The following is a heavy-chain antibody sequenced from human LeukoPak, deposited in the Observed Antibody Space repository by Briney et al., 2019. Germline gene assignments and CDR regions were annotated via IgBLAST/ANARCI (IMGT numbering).Heavy chain of an antibody. CDR2: IYYSGST. CDR3: ARGGYYDILTGAMGWFDP. J-gene: IGHJ5*02. Sequence: SETLSLTCTVSGGSISSSSYYWGWIRQPPGKGLEWIGSIYYSGSTYYNPSLKSRVTISVDTSKNQFSLKLSSVAVADTAVYYCARGGYYDILTGAMGWFDPWGQGTLVTVSS. D-gene: IGHD3-9*01. V-gene: IGHV4-39*07. CDR1: GGSISSSSYY.